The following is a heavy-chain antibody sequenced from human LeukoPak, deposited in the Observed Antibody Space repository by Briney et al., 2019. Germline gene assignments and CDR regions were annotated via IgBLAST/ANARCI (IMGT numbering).Heavy chain of an antibody. Sequence: PSETLSLTCTVSGVSISSYYCSWIRQPAGKVLEWIGRIYTSGSTNHNPSLKSRVTMSVDKSKNQLSLKLSSVTAADTAMYYCARGAYHYGSGSYYFDYWGQGTLVTVSS. J-gene: IGHJ4*02. V-gene: IGHV4-4*07. CDR3: ARGAYHYGSGSYYFDY. D-gene: IGHD3-10*01. CDR1: GVSISSYY. CDR2: IYTSGST.